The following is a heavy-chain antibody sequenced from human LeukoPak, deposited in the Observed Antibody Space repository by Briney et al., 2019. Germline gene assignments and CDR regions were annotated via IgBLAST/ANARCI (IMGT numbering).Heavy chain of an antibody. D-gene: IGHD3-10*01. CDR2: VNHSGST. Sequence: SETLSLTCAVYGGSFSGYYWSWIRQPPGKGLEWIGEVNHSGSTNYNPSLKSRVTISVDTSKNQFSLKLSSVTAADTAVYYCARGLGLRMVRGVSSPGYYYYMDVWGKGTTVTFSS. J-gene: IGHJ6*03. V-gene: IGHV4-34*01. CDR3: ARGLGLRMVRGVSSPGYYYYMDV. CDR1: GGSFSGYY.